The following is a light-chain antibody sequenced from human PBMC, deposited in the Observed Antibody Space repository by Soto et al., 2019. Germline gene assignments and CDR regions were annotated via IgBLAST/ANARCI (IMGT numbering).Light chain of an antibody. CDR1: SSNIGSNT. CDR3: AAWDGSLNGVV. V-gene: IGLV1-44*01. CDR2: NNN. J-gene: IGLJ3*02. Sequence: QSVLTQAPSASETPGQRVTISCSGSSSNIGSNTVNWYQQLPGTAPKLLIYNNNQRPSGVTDRFSGSKSGTSASLAISGLQSEDEADYYCAAWDGSLNGVVFGGGTQLTVL.